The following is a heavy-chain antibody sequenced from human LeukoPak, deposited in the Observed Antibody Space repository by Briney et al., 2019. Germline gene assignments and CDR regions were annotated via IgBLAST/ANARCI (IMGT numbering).Heavy chain of an antibody. J-gene: IGHJ3*02. CDR1: GGSFSGYY. CDR3: ARRNDFGI. Sequence: PSETLSLTCGVYGGSFSGYYWSWIRQPPGKGLEWIGDINHSGSTNYNPSLKSRVTISVDTSKNQFSLKLNSVTAADTAVYYCARRNDFGIWGQGTMVTVSS. D-gene: IGHD1-1*01. CDR2: INHSGST. V-gene: IGHV4-34*01.